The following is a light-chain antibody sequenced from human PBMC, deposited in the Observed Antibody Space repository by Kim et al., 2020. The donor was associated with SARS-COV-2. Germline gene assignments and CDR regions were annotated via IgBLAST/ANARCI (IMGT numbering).Light chain of an antibody. CDR3: QQYYRPPIT. Sequence: DIVMTQSPDSLAVSLGERATINCKSSQSLLYRSNNKNYLAWYQQKPGQPPKLLIYWASTRESGVPDRFSGSGSETNFTLTVSSLQAEDVAVYYCQQYYRPPITFGQGARLESK. J-gene: IGKJ5*01. V-gene: IGKV4-1*01. CDR2: WAS. CDR1: QSLLYRSNNKNY.